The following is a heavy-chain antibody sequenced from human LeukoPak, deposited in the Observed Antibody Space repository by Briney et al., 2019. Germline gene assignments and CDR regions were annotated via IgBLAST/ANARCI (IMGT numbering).Heavy chain of an antibody. Sequence: SETLSLTCAVSGGSISSSNWWSWVRQPPGKGLEWIGEIYHSGSTNYNPSLKSRVTISVDKSKTQFSLKLSSVTAADTAVYYCARDLGYCSSTSCYGDAFDIWGQGTMVTVSS. V-gene: IGHV4-4*02. CDR3: ARDLGYCSSTSCYGDAFDI. D-gene: IGHD2-2*01. J-gene: IGHJ3*02. CDR1: GGSISSSNW. CDR2: IYHSGST.